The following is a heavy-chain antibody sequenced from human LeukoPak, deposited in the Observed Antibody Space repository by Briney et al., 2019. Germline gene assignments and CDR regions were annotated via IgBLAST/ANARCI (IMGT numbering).Heavy chain of an antibody. CDR2: IIPIFGTA. CDR1: GGTFSSYA. D-gene: IGHD6-13*01. V-gene: IGHV1-69*05. Sequence: ASVKVSCKASGGTFSSYAMIWVRQAPGQGLEWMGGIIPIFGTANYAQKFQGRVTITTDESTSTAYMELSSLRSEDTAVYYCAGGYSSSWFNWFDPWGQGTLVTVSS. CDR3: AGGYSSSWFNWFDP. J-gene: IGHJ5*02.